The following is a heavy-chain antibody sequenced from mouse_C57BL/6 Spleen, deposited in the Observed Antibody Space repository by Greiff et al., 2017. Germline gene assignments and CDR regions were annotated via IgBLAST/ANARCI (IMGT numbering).Heavy chain of an antibody. CDR1: GFNIKDYY. Sequence: VQLKQSGAELVRPGASVKLSCTASGFNIKDYYMHWVKQRPEQGLEWIGRIDPEDGDTEYAPKFQGKATMTADTSSNTAYLQLSSLTSEDTAVYYCTTSYYGLGGAMDYWGQGTSVTVSS. V-gene: IGHV14-1*01. D-gene: IGHD2-1*01. CDR2: IDPEDGDT. J-gene: IGHJ4*01. CDR3: TTSYYGLGGAMDY.